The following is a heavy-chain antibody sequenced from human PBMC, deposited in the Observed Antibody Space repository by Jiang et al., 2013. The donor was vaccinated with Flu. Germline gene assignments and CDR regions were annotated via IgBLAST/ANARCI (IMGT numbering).Heavy chain of an antibody. D-gene: IGHD3-10*01. V-gene: IGHV4-38-2*02. Sequence: ETLSLTCTVSGYSISSGYYWGWIRQPPGKGLEWIGSIYHSGSTYYNPSLKSRVTISVDTSKNQFSLKLSSVTAADTAVYYCAIRDHYGSGSYYNPEDYWGQGTLVTVSS. J-gene: IGHJ4*02. CDR2: IYHSGST. CDR1: GYSISSGYY. CDR3: AIRDHYGSGSYYNPEDY.